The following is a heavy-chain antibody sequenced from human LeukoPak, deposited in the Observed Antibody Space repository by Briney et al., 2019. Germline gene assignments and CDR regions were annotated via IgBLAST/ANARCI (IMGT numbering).Heavy chain of an antibody. CDR1: GFTFSSYA. D-gene: IGHD6-13*01. CDR3: AHISSSWPDY. CDR2: TSGSGGST. V-gene: IGHV3-23*01. Sequence: GGSLRLSCAASGFTFSSYAMSWVRQAPGKGLEWVSATSGSGGSTYYADSVKGRFTISRDNSKNTLYLQMNSLRAGDTAVYYCAHISSSWPDYWGQGTLVTVSS. J-gene: IGHJ4*02.